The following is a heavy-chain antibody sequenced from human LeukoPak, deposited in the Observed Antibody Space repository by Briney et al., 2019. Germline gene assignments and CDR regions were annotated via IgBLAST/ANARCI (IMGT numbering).Heavy chain of an antibody. CDR3: ARRISGDYGNWLDP. J-gene: IGHJ5*02. CDR2: VYHSGNT. CDR1: GGSVRSDYYY. V-gene: IGHV4-61*01. D-gene: IGHD4-17*01. Sequence: SETLSLTCTVSGGSVRSDYYYWNWIRQPPGKRLEWIGSVYHSGNTNYNPSLGSRVTMSVDTSKNQFSLKVNSVTATDTAVYYCARRISGDYGNWLDPWGQGTLVTASS.